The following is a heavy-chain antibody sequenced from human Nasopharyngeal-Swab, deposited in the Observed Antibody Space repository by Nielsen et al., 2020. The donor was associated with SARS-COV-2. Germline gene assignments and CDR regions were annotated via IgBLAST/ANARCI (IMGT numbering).Heavy chain of an antibody. Sequence: ARQAPGKGLEWVSAISGSGGSTYYADSVKGRFTISRDNSKNTLYLQMNSLRAEDTAVYYCARNPGAFFDYWGQGTLVTVSS. V-gene: IGHV3-23*01. CDR2: ISGSGGST. D-gene: IGHD1-26*01. CDR3: ARNPGAFFDY. J-gene: IGHJ4*02.